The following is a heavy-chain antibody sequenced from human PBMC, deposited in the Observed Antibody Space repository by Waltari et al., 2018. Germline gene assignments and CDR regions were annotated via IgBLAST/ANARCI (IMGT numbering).Heavy chain of an antibody. V-gene: IGHV1-69*01. CDR3: ATDTSPPY. CDR1: GGTFGRFA. Sequence: QVQLVQSGAEVKKHGSSVKVSCKASGGTFGRFAISWVRQAAGEGLEWMGGIIPKIGASNYAQKFQGRVTITADESTRIAYMEVSSLSFEDTAVYFCATDTSPPYWGQGTLVIVSS. CDR2: IIPKIGAS. D-gene: IGHD2-2*01. J-gene: IGHJ4*02.